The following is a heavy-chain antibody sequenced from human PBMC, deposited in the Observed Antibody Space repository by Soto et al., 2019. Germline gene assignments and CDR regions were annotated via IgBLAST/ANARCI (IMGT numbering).Heavy chain of an antibody. CDR2: IYPGDSDT. CDR3: ARSTTVTTRSPGYFQH. J-gene: IGHJ1*01. V-gene: IGHV5-51*01. D-gene: IGHD4-17*01. Sequence: GESLKISCKGSGYSFTSYWIGWVRQMPGKGLECMGIIYPGDSDTRYSPSFQGQVTISADKSISTAYLQWSSLKASDTAMYYCARSTTVTTRSPGYFQHWGQGTQVTVSS. CDR1: GYSFTSYW.